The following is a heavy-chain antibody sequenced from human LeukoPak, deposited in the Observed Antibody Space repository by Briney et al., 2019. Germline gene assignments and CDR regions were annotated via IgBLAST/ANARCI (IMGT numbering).Heavy chain of an antibody. Sequence: GGSLRLSCAVSGITLSNYVMSWVRQAPGKGLEWVAGISDSGGSTKYADSVKGRFTISRDNPKNTLYLQMNSLRAEDTAVYFCAKRGVVIRVILVGFHKEANYFDSWGQGALVTVSS. CDR3: AKRGVVIRVILVGFHKEANYFDS. CDR2: ISDSGGST. J-gene: IGHJ4*02. V-gene: IGHV3-23*01. D-gene: IGHD3-10*01. CDR1: GITLSNYV.